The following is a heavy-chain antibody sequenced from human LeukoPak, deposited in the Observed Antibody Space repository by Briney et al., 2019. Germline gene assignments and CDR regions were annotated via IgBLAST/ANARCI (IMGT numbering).Heavy chain of an antibody. CDR3: ATGPDTEIDYYDSRFDY. CDR2: FDPEDGET. Sequence: ASVKVSCKGSGYTLTELSMHWVRQAPGKGLEWMGGFDPEDGETIYAQKFQGRVTMTEDTSTDTAYMELRSLRSEDTAVYYCATGPDTEIDYYDSRFDYWGQGTLVTVSS. CDR1: GYTLTELS. D-gene: IGHD3-22*01. V-gene: IGHV1-24*01. J-gene: IGHJ4*02.